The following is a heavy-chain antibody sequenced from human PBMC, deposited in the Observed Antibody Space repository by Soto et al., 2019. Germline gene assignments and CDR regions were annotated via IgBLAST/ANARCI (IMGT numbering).Heavy chain of an antibody. V-gene: IGHV4-39*01. D-gene: IGHD1-7*01. CDR1: GGSISSSSYY. Sequence: QLQLQESGPGLVKPSETLSLTCTVSGGSISSSSYYWGWIRQPPGKGLEWIGSIYYSGSTDYNPSLKSRVTISVDTSKNQFSLKLSSVTAADTAVYYCARGITGTTGWFDPWGQGTLVTVSS. CDR2: IYYSGST. CDR3: ARGITGTTGWFDP. J-gene: IGHJ5*02.